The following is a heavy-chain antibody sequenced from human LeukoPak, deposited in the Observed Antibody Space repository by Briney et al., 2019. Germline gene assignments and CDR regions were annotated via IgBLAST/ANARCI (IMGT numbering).Heavy chain of an antibody. CDR3: ARTSASGATYFDY. V-gene: IGHV4-4*07. J-gene: IGHJ4*02. Sequence: NTSETLSLTCTVSGGSLSSYYWSWIRQPAGKGLEWIGRIYFSGGTHYIPSLESRVTMSVDTSKNQFSLKLSSVTAADTAVYYCARTSASGATYFDYWGQGTLVTVSS. CDR1: GGSLSSYY. CDR2: IYFSGGT. D-gene: IGHD1-26*01.